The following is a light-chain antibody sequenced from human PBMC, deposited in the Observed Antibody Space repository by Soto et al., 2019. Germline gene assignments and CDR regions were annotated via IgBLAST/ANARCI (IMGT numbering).Light chain of an antibody. V-gene: IGKV3-15*01. CDR2: GAS. CDR1: QSVSSK. J-gene: IGKJ1*01. CDR3: HQYNNWPPWT. Sequence: EIVMTQSPATLSLSPGERATLSCRASQSVSSKLAWYQQKPGQAPRLLIYGASTRATGIPARFSGSGSGTEFTLTISSLQSEDFAIYYCHQYNNWPPWTFGQGTKVEIK.